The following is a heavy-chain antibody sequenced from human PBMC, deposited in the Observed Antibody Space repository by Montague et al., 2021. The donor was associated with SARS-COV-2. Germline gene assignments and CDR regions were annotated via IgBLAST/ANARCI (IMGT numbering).Heavy chain of an antibody. J-gene: IGHJ6*02. CDR3: ASGIYPSGSYYNRYYYGLNI. CDR2: INHSANT. V-gene: IGHV4-34*01. Sequence: SETLSLTCAVYGGSLSGYYWSWIRQPPEKGLEWIGEINHSANTEYNPSLKSPVTISIDTSKNQFSLKMTSVTAAGTATYYCASGIYPSGSYYNRYYYGLNIWGPGTTAIVSS. D-gene: IGHD3-10*01. CDR1: GGSLSGYY.